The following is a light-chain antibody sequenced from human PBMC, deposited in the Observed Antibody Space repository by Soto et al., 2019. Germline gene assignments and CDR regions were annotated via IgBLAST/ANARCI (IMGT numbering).Light chain of an antibody. J-gene: IGKJ1*01. V-gene: IGKV3-20*01. CDR2: GAS. Sequence: PGERASLSSQASQSVSSSNFAWYQQKPAQAPRLLIYGASRRAPGIPERFSGSGSGTDFTLTISRLEPEDFAVYYCQQYLTSPKTFGQGTKVDIK. CDR1: QSVSSSN. CDR3: QQYLTSPKT.